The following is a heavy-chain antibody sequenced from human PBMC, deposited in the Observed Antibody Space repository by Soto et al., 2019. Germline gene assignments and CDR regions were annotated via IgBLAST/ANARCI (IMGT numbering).Heavy chain of an antibody. V-gene: IGHV4-34*01. CDR3: ARVRVGYPLRGNYHYAMDV. Sequence: PSETLSLTCAVYGVSFSGYDCNWIRQPPWKGLEWIGEINDSGSTNYNPSLKSRVTMSVDTSKNQFYVKLSSVTAADTAVYYCARVRVGYPLRGNYHYAMDVGGPGTKV. CDR1: GVSFSGYD. J-gene: IGHJ6*02. D-gene: IGHD2-15*01. CDR2: INDSGST.